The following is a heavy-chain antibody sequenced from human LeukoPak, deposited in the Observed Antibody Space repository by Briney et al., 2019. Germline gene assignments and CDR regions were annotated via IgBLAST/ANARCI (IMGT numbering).Heavy chain of an antibody. CDR2: ISAYNGNT. J-gene: IGHJ4*02. CDR3: ARTMYYDFWSGYFW. V-gene: IGHV1-18*01. CDR1: GYTFTSYG. D-gene: IGHD3-3*01. Sequence: ASVKVSCKASGYTFTSYGISWVRQAPGQGREWMGWISAYNGNTNYAQKLQGRVTMTTDTSTSTAYMELRSLRSDDTAVYYCARTMYYDFWSGYFWWGQGTLVTVSS.